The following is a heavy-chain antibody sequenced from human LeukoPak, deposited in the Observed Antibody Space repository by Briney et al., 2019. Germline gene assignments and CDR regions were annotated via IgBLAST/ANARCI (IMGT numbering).Heavy chain of an antibody. CDR3: AKAQYSGSYYGAFDI. CDR2: IWYDGSNK. CDR1: GFTFSSYG. Sequence: PGGSPRLSCAASGFTFSSYGMHWVRQAPGKGLEWVAVIWYDGSNKYYADSVKGRFTISRDNSKNTLYLQMNSLRAEDTAVYYCAKAQYSGSYYGAFDIWGQGTMVTVSS. V-gene: IGHV3-33*06. J-gene: IGHJ3*02. D-gene: IGHD1-26*01.